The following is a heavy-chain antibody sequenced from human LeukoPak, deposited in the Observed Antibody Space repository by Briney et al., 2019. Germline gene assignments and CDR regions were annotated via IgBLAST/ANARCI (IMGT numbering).Heavy chain of an antibody. D-gene: IGHD2-2*02. CDR1: GGTFSSYA. J-gene: IGHJ4*02. CDR2: IIPIFGTA. CDR3: ARDRLYCSSTSCYTWGLDY. V-gene: IGHV1-69*13. Sequence: EASVKVSCKASGGTFSSYAISWVRQAPGQGLEWMGGIIPIFGTANYAQKFQGRVTITADESTSTAYMELSSLRSEDTAVYYCARDRLYCSSTSCYTWGLDYWDQGTLVTVSS.